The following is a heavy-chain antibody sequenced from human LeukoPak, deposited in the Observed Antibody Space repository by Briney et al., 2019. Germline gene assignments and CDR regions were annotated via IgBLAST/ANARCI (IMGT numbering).Heavy chain of an antibody. CDR1: GFTFSSYG. Sequence: GRSLRLSCAASGFTFSSYGMHWVRQAPGKGLEGVAFIRYDGSNKYYADSAKGRFTISRDNSKNTLYLQMNSLRAEDTAVYYCLIRIAAAGTDTDYWGQGTLVTVSS. CDR2: IRYDGSNK. CDR3: LIRIAAAGTDTDY. J-gene: IGHJ4*02. D-gene: IGHD6-13*01. V-gene: IGHV3-30*02.